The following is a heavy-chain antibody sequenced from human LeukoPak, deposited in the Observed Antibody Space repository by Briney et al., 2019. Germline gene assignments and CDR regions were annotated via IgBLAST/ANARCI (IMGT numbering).Heavy chain of an antibody. Sequence: PGRSLRLSCAASGFTFSSYAMHWVRQAPGKGLEWVAVISYDGSNKYYADSVKGRFTISRDNSKNTLYLQMNSLRAEDTAVYYCRSGEGYFDYWGQGTLVTVSS. CDR3: RSGEGYFDY. V-gene: IGHV3-30*01. CDR1: GFTFSSYA. J-gene: IGHJ4*02. CDR2: ISYDGSNK.